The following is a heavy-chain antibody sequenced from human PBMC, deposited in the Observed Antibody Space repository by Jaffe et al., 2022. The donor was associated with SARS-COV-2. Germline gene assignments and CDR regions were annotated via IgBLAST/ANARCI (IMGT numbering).Heavy chain of an antibody. CDR1: GFTFSSFA. D-gene: IGHD6-19*01. J-gene: IGHJ4*02. Sequence: EVQMVESGGGFVQPGGSLRLSCAASGFTFSSFAMTWVRQGPGKGLEWVSSIVGSADTTYYADSVKGRFTISRDNSENTLYLQMNSLRVEDTAFYYCAKGKISDSGLDYWGQGALVTVSS. CDR2: IVGSADTT. V-gene: IGHV3-23*04. CDR3: AKGKISDSGLDY.